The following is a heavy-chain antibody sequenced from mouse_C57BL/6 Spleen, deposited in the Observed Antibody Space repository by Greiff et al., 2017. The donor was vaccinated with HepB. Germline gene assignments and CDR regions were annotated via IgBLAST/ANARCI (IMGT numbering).Heavy chain of an antibody. V-gene: IGHV5-16*01. CDR3: ARVVANYAMDY. Sequence: DVQLQESEGGLVQPGSSMKLSCTASGFTFSDYYMAWVRQVPEKGLECVANINYDGSSTYYLDSLKSRFIISRDNAKNILYLQMSSLKSEDTATYYCARVVANYAMDYWGQGTSVTVSS. J-gene: IGHJ4*01. D-gene: IGHD1-1*01. CDR1: GFTFSDYY. CDR2: INYDGSST.